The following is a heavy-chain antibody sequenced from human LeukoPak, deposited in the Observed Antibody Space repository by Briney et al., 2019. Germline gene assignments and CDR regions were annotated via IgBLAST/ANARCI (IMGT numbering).Heavy chain of an antibody. V-gene: IGHV3-7*03. CDR2: IEHDGGGS. J-gene: IGHJ4*02. D-gene: IGHD4-17*01. Sequence: GGSLRLSCEVSGFTFWMSWVRQAPGKGLECVANIEHDGGGSYYVDSVKGRFTISRDNAKNSLYLQMSTLRAEDTAVYYCARATYGDYAPDYWGQGTLVTVSS. CDR1: GFTFW. CDR3: ARATYGDYAPDY.